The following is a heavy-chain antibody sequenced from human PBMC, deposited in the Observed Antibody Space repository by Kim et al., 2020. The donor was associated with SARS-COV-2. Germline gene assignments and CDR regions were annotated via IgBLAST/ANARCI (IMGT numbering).Heavy chain of an antibody. J-gene: IGHJ6*02. CDR2: IYYSGST. CDR3: ARDYFMVTIFGVVSLHGMDV. V-gene: IGHV4-30-4*01. CDR1: GGSISSGDYY. Sequence: SETLSLTCTVSGGSISSGDYYWSWIRQPPGKGLEWIGYIYYSGSTYYNPSLKGRVTISVDTSKNQFSLKQSSVTAADTAVYYCARDYFMVTIFGVVSLHGMDVGGQGTTVTVS. D-gene: IGHD3-3*01.